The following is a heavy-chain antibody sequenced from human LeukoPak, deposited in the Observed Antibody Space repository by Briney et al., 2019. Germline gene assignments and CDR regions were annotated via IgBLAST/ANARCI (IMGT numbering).Heavy chain of an antibody. CDR3: AKQDIVVVPAAMGGPNWFDP. D-gene: IGHD2-2*01. CDR2: ISGSGGST. V-gene: IGHV3-23*01. J-gene: IGHJ5*02. CDR1: GFTFSSYA. Sequence: PGGSLRLSCAASGFTFSSYAMSWVRQAPGKGLEGVSAISGSGGSTYYADSVKGRFTISRDNSKNTLYLQMNSLRAEDTAVYYCAKQDIVVVPAAMGGPNWFDPWGQGTLVTVSS.